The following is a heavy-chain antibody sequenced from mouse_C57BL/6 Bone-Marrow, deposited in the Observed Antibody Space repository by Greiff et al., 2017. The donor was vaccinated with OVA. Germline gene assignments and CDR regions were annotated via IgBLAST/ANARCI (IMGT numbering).Heavy chain of an antibody. Sequence: QVQLQQSGAELVRPGASVTLSCKASGYTFTDYEMHWVKQTPVHGLEWIGAIDPETGGTAYNQKFKGKAILTADKSSSTAYMELRSLTSEDSTVYYCARGDYDEGWYFDVWGTGTTVTVSS. CDR3: ARGDYDEGWYFDV. CDR1: GYTFTDYE. V-gene: IGHV1-15*01. J-gene: IGHJ1*03. D-gene: IGHD2-4*01. CDR2: IDPETGGT.